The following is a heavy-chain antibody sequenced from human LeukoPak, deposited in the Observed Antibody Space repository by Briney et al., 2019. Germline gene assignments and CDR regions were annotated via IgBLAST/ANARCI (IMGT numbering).Heavy chain of an antibody. CDR2: ISSDGTNK. J-gene: IGHJ4*02. CDR3: AKDWATLDY. Sequence: GGSLRLSCAASGFTFSSYGMHWVRQAPGKGLEWVAVISSDGTNKYYADSVKGRFTISRDNSKSTLHLQMNSLRAEDTAVYYCAKDWATLDYWGQGTLVTVSS. V-gene: IGHV3-30*18. D-gene: IGHD2-15*01. CDR1: GFTFSSYG.